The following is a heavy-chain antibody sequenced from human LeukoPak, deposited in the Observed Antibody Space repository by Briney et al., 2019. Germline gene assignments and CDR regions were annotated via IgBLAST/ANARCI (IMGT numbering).Heavy chain of an antibody. J-gene: IGHJ4*02. CDR2: ISAYNGNT. CDR3: VRDHSSGYRADFDY. D-gene: IGHD3-22*01. CDR1: GYTFTSYG. Sequence: GASVKVSCKASGYTFTSYGISWVRQAPGQGLEWMGWISAYNGNTNYAQKLQGRVTMTTDTSTSTAYMELRSLRSDDTAVYYCVRDHSSGYRADFDYWGQGTLVTVSS. V-gene: IGHV1-18*01.